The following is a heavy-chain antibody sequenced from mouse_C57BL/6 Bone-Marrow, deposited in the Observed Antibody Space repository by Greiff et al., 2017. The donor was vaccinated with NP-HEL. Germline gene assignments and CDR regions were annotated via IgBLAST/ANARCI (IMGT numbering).Heavy chain of an antibody. D-gene: IGHD2-5*01. CDR1: GYAFSSYW. CDR2: IYPGDGDT. J-gene: IGHJ4*01. CDR3: ARPPLYYSNRYAMDY. V-gene: IGHV1-80*01. Sequence: QVQLQQSGAELVKPGASVKIPCKASGYAFSSYWMNWVKQRPGKGLEWIGQIYPGDGDTNYNGKFKGKATLTADKSSSTAYMQLSSLTSEDSAVYFCARPPLYYSNRYAMDYWGQGTSVTVSS.